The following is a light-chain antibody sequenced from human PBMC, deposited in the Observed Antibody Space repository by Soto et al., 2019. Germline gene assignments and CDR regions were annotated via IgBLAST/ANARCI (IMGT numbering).Light chain of an antibody. CDR3: QQYDRPPYS. CDR1: QSVSRNN. V-gene: IGKV3-20*01. CDR2: GAS. J-gene: IGKJ2*01. Sequence: DIVVTQSPGTLSLSPGERATLSCRASQSVSRNNLAWYQQRPGQPPRLFVYGASSTAPGIPDRFSGRGSGTDFTLTISRLEPEDSAVYYCQQYDRPPYSFVQGNKLEIK.